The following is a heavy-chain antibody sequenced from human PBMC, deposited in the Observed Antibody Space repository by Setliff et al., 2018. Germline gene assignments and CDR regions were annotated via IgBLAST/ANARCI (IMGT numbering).Heavy chain of an antibody. Sequence: KAGGSLRLSCAASGFTFSTHSMNWVRQAPGKGLEWVSSISRSSTYIYYADSVKGRFTISRDIAENSLYLRMNGLRAEDTAFYYCARDFGGWNLYYFDFRGQGTLVTVSS. CDR2: ISRSSTYI. CDR1: GFTFSTHS. D-gene: IGHD6-19*01. J-gene: IGHJ4*02. V-gene: IGHV3-21*04. CDR3: ARDFGGWNLYYFDF.